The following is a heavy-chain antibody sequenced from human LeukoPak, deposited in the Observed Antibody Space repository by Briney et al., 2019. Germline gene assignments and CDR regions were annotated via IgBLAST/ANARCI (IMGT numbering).Heavy chain of an antibody. V-gene: IGHV3-9*03. D-gene: IGHD3-22*01. CDR1: GFSFDDYA. CDR2: ITGNGGTI. CDR3: VRESGSYYFDY. Sequence: ADRSLRLSCAASGFSFDDYAKHWVRQAPGKGLEWTSGITGNGGTIAYADSVKGRFTVSRDNAKSSLYLQMSSLRAEDMALYYCVRESGSYYFDYWGQGTLVTVSS. J-gene: IGHJ4*02.